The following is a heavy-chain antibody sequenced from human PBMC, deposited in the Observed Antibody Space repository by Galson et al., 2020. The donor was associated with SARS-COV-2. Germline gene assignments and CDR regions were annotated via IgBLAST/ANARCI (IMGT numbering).Heavy chain of an antibody. V-gene: IGHV4-59*01. CDR1: GGSISSYY. CDR3: ARIDYDFWSGYYWGFDY. D-gene: IGHD3-3*01. CDR2: IYYSGST. J-gene: IGHJ4*02. Sequence: SETLSLTCTVSGGSISSYYWSWIRQPPEKGLEWIGYIYYSGSTNYNPSLKSRVTISVDTSKNQFSLKLSSVTAADTAVYYCARIDYDFWSGYYWGFDYWGQGTLVTVSS.